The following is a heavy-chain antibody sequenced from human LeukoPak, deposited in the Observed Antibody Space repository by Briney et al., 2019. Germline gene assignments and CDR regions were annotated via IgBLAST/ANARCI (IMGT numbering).Heavy chain of an antibody. J-gene: IGHJ4*02. CDR2: ISGSSDNT. D-gene: IGHD6-13*01. CDR3: ARDGGNSWDY. V-gene: IGHV3-23*01. CDR1: GFTFTVYA. Sequence: GGSLRLSCAASGFTFTVYAMSWVRQAPGRGLEWVSAISGSSDNTYFADSVKGRFTISRDNSKNTVSLQMNSLRAEDTAVYYCARDGGNSWDYWGQGTLVTVSS.